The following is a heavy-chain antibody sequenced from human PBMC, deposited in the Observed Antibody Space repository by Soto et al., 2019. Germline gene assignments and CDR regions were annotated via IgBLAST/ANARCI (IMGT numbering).Heavy chain of an antibody. CDR2: ISYSGST. D-gene: IGHD1-26*01. Sequence: SETLSLTCSVSGGSISSSVYYWGWIRQPPGKGLEWIASISYSGSTYYNPSLKSRVTISVDTSKNQFSLKLSSVTAADTAVDYCARDGASHGRSGAMAVAFDIWGQGTMVTVSS. CDR1: GGSISSSVYY. J-gene: IGHJ3*02. CDR3: ARDGASHGRSGAMAVAFDI. V-gene: IGHV4-39*07.